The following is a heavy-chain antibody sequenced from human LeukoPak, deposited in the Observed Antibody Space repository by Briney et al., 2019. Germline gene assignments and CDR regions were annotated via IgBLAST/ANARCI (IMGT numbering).Heavy chain of an antibody. Sequence: LSLTCAVYGGSFSGYYWSWVRQAPGKGLEWVAVISYDGRRKYYRDSVKGRFSISRDNSKKTLYLQMNSLRAEDTAVYYCAKDFYDFWSGNYGDDYYYGMDVWGQGTTVTVS. D-gene: IGHD3-3*01. CDR3: AKDFYDFWSGNYGDDYYYGMDV. CDR2: ISYDGRRK. V-gene: IGHV3-30*18. J-gene: IGHJ6*02. CDR1: GGSFSGYY.